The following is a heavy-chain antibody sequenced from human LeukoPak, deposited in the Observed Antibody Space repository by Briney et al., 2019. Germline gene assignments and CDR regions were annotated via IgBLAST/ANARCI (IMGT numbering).Heavy chain of an antibody. CDR2: ISYRGST. CDR1: GGSISNSGGFY. V-gene: IGHV4-31*02. CDR3: ARISQSSGGFYY. J-gene: IGHJ4*02. Sequence: PSETLSLTCTVSGGSISNSGGFYWSWIRQHPGNGLEWIGFISYRGSTYYNPSLKSRVSMSVDTSRSQFSLRLTSVTDEDAAVYYCARISQSSGGFYYWGQGSLVTVSS. D-gene: IGHD2-15*01.